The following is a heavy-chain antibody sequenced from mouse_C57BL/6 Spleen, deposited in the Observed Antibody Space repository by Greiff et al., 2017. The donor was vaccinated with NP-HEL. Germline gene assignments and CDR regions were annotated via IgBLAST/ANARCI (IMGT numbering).Heavy chain of an antibody. J-gene: IGHJ1*03. V-gene: IGHV7-1*01. CDR3: ARDALGVYDYDDPWYFDV. CDR1: GFTFSDFY. Sequence: EVKLVESGGGLVQSGRSLRLSCATSGFTFSDFYMEWVRQAPGKGLEWIAASRNKANDYTTEYSASVKGRFIVSRDTSQSILYLQMNALRAEDTAIYYCARDALGVYDYDDPWYFDVWGTGTTVTVSS. CDR2: SRNKANDYTT. D-gene: IGHD2-4*01.